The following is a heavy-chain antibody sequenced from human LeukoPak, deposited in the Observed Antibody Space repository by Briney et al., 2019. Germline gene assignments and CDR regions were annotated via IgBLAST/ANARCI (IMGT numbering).Heavy chain of an antibody. J-gene: IGHJ3*02. CDR3: AKSYDSTRGDAFDI. CDR1: GFSFNNYW. V-gene: IGHV3-74*01. Sequence: LSGGSLRLSGAGSGFSFNNYWMHWVRQAPGKGLVWVSRIHSDGRVTTYADSVKGRFTISKDNAKNSLYLQMNSLRAEDMALYYCAKSYDSTRGDAFDIWGQGTMVTVSS. D-gene: IGHD3-22*01. CDR2: IHSDGRVT.